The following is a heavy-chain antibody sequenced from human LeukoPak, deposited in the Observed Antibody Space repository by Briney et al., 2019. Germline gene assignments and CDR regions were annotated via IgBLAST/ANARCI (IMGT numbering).Heavy chain of an antibody. V-gene: IGHV3-15*01. CDR2: IKSNIDGATT. D-gene: IGHD3-9*01. CDR3: TYLRPNSYYYYYMDV. J-gene: IGHJ6*03. Sequence: GGSLRLSCAASGVTFSQAWMSWVRLAPGKGLEWVGRIKSNIDGATTHYAAPVKGRFTISRDDSKDTLYLQMNSLKTEDTGIYYRTYLRPNSYYYYYMDVWGKGTTVTVSS. CDR1: GVTFSQAW.